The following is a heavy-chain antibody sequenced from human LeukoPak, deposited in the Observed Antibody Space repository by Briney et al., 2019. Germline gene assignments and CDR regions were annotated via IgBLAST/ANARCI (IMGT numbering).Heavy chain of an antibody. V-gene: IGHV3-15*01. Sequence: GGSLRLSCATSGFGFREKWMSWVRQAPGKGLEWLGRIKNKRDGGARDYAPHVRGRFTISRDDSENTLYLVITGLKTEDTGVYYCTTDPRDWGQGTAVIVYS. J-gene: IGHJ4*02. CDR2: IKNKRDGGAR. CDR1: GFGFREKW. CDR3: TTDPRD.